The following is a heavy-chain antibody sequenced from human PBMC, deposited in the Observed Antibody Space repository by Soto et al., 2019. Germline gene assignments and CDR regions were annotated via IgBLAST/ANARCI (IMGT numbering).Heavy chain of an antibody. CDR3: ARYSSSWYPSNY. V-gene: IGHV4-59*01. CDR1: SGSISSYY. Sequence: SETLSLTCTVSSGSISSYYWSWIRQPPGKGLEWIGYIYYSRSTNYNPSLKSRVTISVDTSKNQFSLKLNSVTAADTAVYYCARYSSSWYPSNYWGQGTLVTVSS. J-gene: IGHJ4*02. CDR2: IYYSRST. D-gene: IGHD6-13*01.